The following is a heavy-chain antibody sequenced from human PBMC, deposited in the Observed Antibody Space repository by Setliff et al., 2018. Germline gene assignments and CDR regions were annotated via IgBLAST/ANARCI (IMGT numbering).Heavy chain of an antibody. J-gene: IGHJ1*01. CDR3: ARVDFTMIQGVIGH. Sequence: PSETLSLTCTVSGDSIISGRHYWSWIRQSPEKGLEWLGYIYKTENSYYKPSLKSRLTISVDASNNQFSLNLTSVTAADTAVYYCARVDFTMIQGVIGHWGQGTLVTVSS. CDR1: GDSIISGRHY. D-gene: IGHD3-10*01. CDR2: IYKTENS. V-gene: IGHV4-30-4*01.